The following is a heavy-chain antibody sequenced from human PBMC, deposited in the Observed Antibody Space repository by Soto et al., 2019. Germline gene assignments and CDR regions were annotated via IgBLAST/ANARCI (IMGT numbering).Heavy chain of an antibody. Sequence: GGSLRLSCAASGFTFSSYAMSWVRQAPGKGLEWVSAISGSGGSTYYADSVKGRFTISRDNSKNTLYLQMNSLRAEDTAVYYCAALPLGSYYYYYGMDVWGQGTTVTVSS. J-gene: IGHJ6*02. V-gene: IGHV3-23*01. CDR2: ISGSGGST. D-gene: IGHD6-25*01. CDR1: GFTFSSYA. CDR3: AALPLGSYYYYYGMDV.